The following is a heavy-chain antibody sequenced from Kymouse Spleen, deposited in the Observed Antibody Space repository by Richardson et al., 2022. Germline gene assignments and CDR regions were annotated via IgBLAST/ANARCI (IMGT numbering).Heavy chain of an antibody. CDR3: ARDDVLRYFDWSLYYYYGMDV. J-gene: IGHJ6*02. V-gene: IGHV3-33*01. CDR2: IWYDGSNK. CDR1: GFTFSSYG. Sequence: QVQLVESGGGVVQPGRSLRLSCAASGFTFSSYGMHWVRQAPGKGLEWVAVIWYDGSNKYYADSVKGRFTISRDNSKNTLYLQMNSLRAEDTAVYYCARDDVLRYFDWSLYYYYGMDVWGQGTTVTVSS. D-gene: IGHD3-9*01.